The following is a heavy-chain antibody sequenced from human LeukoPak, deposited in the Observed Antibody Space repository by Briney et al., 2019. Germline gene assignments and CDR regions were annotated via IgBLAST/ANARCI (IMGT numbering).Heavy chain of an antibody. D-gene: IGHD3-22*01. J-gene: IGHJ4*02. V-gene: IGHV1-69*05. CDR1: GDTFRNYA. CDR3: ARDPELGLDRSGYYYLV. Sequence: ASVKVSCKASGDTFRNYAISWVREAPGQGLEWMGRIIPISGTTRYAQKFQGRVTITTDASTTTAYMELNSLRSEDTAVYYCARDPELGLDRSGYYYLVWGQGTLVTVSS. CDR2: IIPISGTT.